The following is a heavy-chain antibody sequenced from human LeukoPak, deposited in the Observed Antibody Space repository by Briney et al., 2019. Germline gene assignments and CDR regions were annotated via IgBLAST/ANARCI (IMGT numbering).Heavy chain of an antibody. D-gene: IGHD3-22*01. V-gene: IGHV3-15*01. CDR2: IKSKTDGGTT. CDR3: STTYYYDSSEGY. J-gene: IGHJ4*02. Sequence: GGSLRLSCVASGFTFSESWMTWVRQAPGKGLEWVGRIKSKTDGGTTDYAAPVKGRFTILRDDSKNTLYLQMNSLKTEDTAVYYCSTTYYYDSSEGYWGQGTLVTVSS. CDR1: GFTFSESW.